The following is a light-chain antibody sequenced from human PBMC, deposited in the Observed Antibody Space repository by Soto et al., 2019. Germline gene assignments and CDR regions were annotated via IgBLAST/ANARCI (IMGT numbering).Light chain of an antibody. V-gene: IGKV1-39*01. CDR2: TTS. Sequence: DIQMTQSPSSLSASPGDRATISCRASQSISNFLKWYQQKTGKAPKLLIHTTSSLHSGVPSRFSASGTGTDFTLTISSLQPEDFATYYCQQNNSTPQTFGGGTKVEIK. CDR1: QSISNF. CDR3: QQNNSTPQT. J-gene: IGKJ4*01.